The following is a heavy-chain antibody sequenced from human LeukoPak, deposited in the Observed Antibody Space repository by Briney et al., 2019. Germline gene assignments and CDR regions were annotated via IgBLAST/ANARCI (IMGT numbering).Heavy chain of an antibody. CDR3: ARSEKRITIFGVVNYYFDY. J-gene: IGHJ4*02. Sequence: SHTLSLTCAISGDSLSSNSAAWNWIRQSPSRGLEWLGRTYYRSKWYNDYAVSVKSRITINPDTSKNQFSLQLNSVTPEDTAVYYCARSEKRITIFGVVNYYFDYWGQGTLVTVFS. D-gene: IGHD3-3*01. CDR1: GDSLSSNSAA. V-gene: IGHV6-1*01. CDR2: TYYRSKWYN.